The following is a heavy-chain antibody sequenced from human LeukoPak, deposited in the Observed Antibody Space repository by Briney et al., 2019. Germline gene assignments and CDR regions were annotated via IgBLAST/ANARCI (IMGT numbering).Heavy chain of an antibody. V-gene: IGHV3-53*01. D-gene: IGHD3-16*01. CDR2: IYSGGST. J-gene: IGHJ6*04. CDR1: GFTVSSNY. CDR3: ARAGGVHHGMDV. Sequence: GGSLRLSCAASGFTVSSNYMSGVRQAPGKGLEWVSVIYSGGSTYYADSVKGRFTISRDNSKNTLYLQMNSLRAEDTAVYYCARAGGVHHGMDVWGKGTTVTVSS.